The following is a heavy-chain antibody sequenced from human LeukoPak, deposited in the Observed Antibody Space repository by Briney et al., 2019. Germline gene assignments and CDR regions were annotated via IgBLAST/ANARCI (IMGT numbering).Heavy chain of an antibody. CDR1: NYSISSDYY. V-gene: IGHV4-38-2*02. CDR2: ISQSGTT. J-gene: IGHJ4*02. CDR3: ARVEVAVADY. Sequence: PSETLSLTCTVSNYSISSDYYWGWIRQPPGKGLEWIGSISQSGTTYYNPSLKSRVTISADTSKNQFSLKLSSVTAADTAVYYCARVEVAVADYWGQGTLVTVSS. D-gene: IGHD6-19*01.